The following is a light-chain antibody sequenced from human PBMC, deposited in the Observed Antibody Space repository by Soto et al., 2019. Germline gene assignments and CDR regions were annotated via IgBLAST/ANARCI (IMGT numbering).Light chain of an antibody. Sequence: QSALNQPASVSGSPGQSITISCTGTSSDVGGYNYVSWYQHHPGKATEVMIYGVSNRPSGVSNRFSVSKSGNTASLTISGLKTEDEADYFCTSYTSSDTVIFGGGTKLTVL. CDR3: TSYTSSDTVI. V-gene: IGLV2-14*01. CDR1: SSDVGGYNY. J-gene: IGLJ2*01. CDR2: GVS.